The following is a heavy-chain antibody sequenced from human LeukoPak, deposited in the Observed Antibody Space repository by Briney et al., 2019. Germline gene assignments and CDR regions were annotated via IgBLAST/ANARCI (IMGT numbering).Heavy chain of an antibody. CDR3: AKGGPAYYDFWSGYPDY. CDR1: GFTFSSYG. V-gene: IGHV3-30*02. D-gene: IGHD3-3*01. CDR2: IRYDGSNK. Sequence: GGSLRPSCAASGFTFSSYGMHWVRQAPGKGLEWVVFIRYDGSNKYYADSVKGRFTISRDNSKNTLYLQMNSLRAEDTAVYYCAKGGPAYYDFWSGYPDYWGQGTLVTVSS. J-gene: IGHJ4*02.